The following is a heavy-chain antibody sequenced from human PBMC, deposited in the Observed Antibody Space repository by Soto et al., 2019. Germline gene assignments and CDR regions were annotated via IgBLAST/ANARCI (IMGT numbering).Heavy chain of an antibody. CDR1: GFTFSSYA. V-gene: IGHV3-23*01. J-gene: IGHJ4*02. CDR3: AKGSKELVRGGTFDY. D-gene: IGHD6-6*01. CDR2: ISGSGVTT. Sequence: GSLRLSCAASGFTFSSYAMSWVRQAPGKGLEWVSVISGSGVTTYYAESVKGRFTISRDKSKNTLYVQMNSLRAEDTAVYYCAKGSKELVRGGTFDYWGQGTLVTVSS.